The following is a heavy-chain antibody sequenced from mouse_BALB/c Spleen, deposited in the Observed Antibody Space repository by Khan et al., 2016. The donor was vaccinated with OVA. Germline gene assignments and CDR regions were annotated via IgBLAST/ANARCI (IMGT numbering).Heavy chain of an antibody. CDR3: STSSHTTIIATNSYWYLDV. J-gene: IGHJ1*01. CDR2: ITVKSDNYGA. V-gene: IGHV13-2*02. D-gene: IGHD1-1*01. CDR1: GFTFSNYR. Sequence: VQLVETGGGLVRPGNSLKLSCVTSGFTFSNYRLHWLRQPPGKRLEWIAVITVKSDNYGANYAESVNGRFTISRDDSKNSVYLQMNRLREDDTSTYNYSTSSHTTIIATNSYWYLDVWGAGTTVTVSS.